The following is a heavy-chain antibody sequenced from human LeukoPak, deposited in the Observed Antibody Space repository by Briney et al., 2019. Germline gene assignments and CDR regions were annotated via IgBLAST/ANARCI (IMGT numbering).Heavy chain of an antibody. CDR1: GFTVSTNY. J-gene: IGHJ3*02. CDR3: ARISIHDAFDI. CDR2: IYRSGST. D-gene: IGHD6-6*01. V-gene: IGHV3-53*01. Sequence: PGGSLRLSCAASGFTVSTNYVSWVRQAPGKGLEWVSVIYRSGSTYYADSVKGRFTISRDNAKNSLYLQMNSLRAEDTAVYYCARISIHDAFDIWGQGTMVTVSS.